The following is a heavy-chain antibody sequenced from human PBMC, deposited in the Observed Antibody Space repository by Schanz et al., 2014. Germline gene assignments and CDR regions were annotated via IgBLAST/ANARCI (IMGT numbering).Heavy chain of an antibody. Sequence: QVQLVESGGGVVRPGRSLRLSCATSGFTFSRFGMHWVRQAPGKGLEWVAVIWYDGSNKHYADSGKGRFTISRDNSKNTVYLQMNSLRAEDTAVYYCARDHQWLARYYMDVWGKGTTVTVSS. CDR1: GFTFSRFG. D-gene: IGHD6-19*01. J-gene: IGHJ6*03. CDR3: ARDHQWLARYYMDV. CDR2: IWYDGSNK. V-gene: IGHV3-30*19.